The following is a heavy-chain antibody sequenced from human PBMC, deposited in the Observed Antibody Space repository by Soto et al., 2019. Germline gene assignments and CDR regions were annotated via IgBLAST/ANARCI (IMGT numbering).Heavy chain of an antibody. CDR1: GGSISSYY. D-gene: IGHD3-16*01. CDR2: IYYSGST. V-gene: IGHV4-59*08. CDR3: ARQWGDAFDI. Sequence: QVQLQESGPGLVKPSETLSLTCTVSGGSISSYYWSWIRQPTGKGLEWIGYIYYSGSTNYNPSLKSRVTISVDTSKNQYSLRLSSVTAADTAVYYCARQWGDAFDIWGQGTMVTVSS. J-gene: IGHJ3*02.